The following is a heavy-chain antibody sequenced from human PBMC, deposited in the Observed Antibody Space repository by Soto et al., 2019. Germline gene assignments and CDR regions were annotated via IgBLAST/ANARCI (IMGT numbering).Heavy chain of an antibody. V-gene: IGHV4-31*03. CDR3: ARDWRIAARLHYYYGMDV. CDR2: IYYSGST. J-gene: IGHJ6*02. D-gene: IGHD6-6*01. CDR1: GGSISSGGYY. Sequence: SETLSLTCTVSGGSISSGGYYWSWIRQHPGKGLEWIGYIYYSGSTYYNPSLKSRVTISVDTSKNQFSLKLSSVTAADTAVYYCARDWRIAARLHYYYGMDVWGRGTTVTVSS.